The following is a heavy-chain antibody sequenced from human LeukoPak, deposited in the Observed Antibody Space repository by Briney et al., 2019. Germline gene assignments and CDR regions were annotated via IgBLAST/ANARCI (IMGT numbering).Heavy chain of an antibody. CDR1: GFTFTNYW. CDR2: IRSKANNYAT. V-gene: IGHV3-73*01. CDR3: ITGAASGSYYGFDV. J-gene: IGHJ6*02. D-gene: IGHD1-26*01. Sequence: GGSLRLSCAASGFTFTNYWMSWVRQAPGKGLEWVGRIRSKANNYATAYATSVKGRFTLSRDDSKNTAYLQMNSLKTEDTAVYYCITGAASGSYYGFDVWGQGATVTVSS.